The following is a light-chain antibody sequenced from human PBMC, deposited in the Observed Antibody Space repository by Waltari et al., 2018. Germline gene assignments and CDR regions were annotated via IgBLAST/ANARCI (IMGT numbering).Light chain of an antibody. Sequence: MTQSAESLAVSLVGLSTVNCKSSQSLLYRNNKNYLAWYQQKPGQPPKVLIYWASTRESGVPDRFSGSGSGTDFTLTISSLQAEDVAVYYCQQYYDRPRTFGQGTKVEIK. V-gene: IGKV4-1*01. J-gene: IGKJ1*01. CDR3: QQYYDRPRT. CDR1: QSLLYRNNKNY. CDR2: WAS.